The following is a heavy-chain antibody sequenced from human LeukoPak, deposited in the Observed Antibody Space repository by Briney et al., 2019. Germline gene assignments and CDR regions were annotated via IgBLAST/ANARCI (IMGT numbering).Heavy chain of an antibody. D-gene: IGHD4-17*01. Sequence: GESLKISCKGSGYRFTSYWIAWVRQMPGKGLEWMGIIYPGDSDTRYSPSFQGQVTISADKSISTAYLQWSSLKASDTAMYYCARRTDYGDYYFDYWGQGTLVTVSS. V-gene: IGHV5-51*01. J-gene: IGHJ4*02. CDR1: GYRFTSYW. CDR3: ARRTDYGDYYFDY. CDR2: IYPGDSDT.